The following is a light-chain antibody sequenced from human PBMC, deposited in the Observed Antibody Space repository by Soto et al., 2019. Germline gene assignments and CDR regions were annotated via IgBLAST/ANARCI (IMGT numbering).Light chain of an antibody. CDR2: TLS. CDR1: LSLLDTDDGNTY. CDR3: LHRTEFPYT. V-gene: IGKV2-40*01. Sequence: DIVLTQTPLSLPVTPGEPASISCRSSLSLLDTDDGNTYLDWYLQKPGQSPQLLINTLSYRAAGVADRFSGRGSGTDFTLKISRVEAEDVGVYYCLHRTEFPYTFGQGTKLEIK. J-gene: IGKJ2*01.